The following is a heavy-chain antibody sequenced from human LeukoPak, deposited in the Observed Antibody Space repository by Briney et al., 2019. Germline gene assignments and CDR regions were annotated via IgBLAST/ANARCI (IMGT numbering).Heavy chain of an antibody. Sequence: PGGSLRLSCAASGITFNRHWMSWVRQAPGKGLEWVAKINEGGSEKDYGDSVKGRFIISRDNAKRSVSLQMNRLRAEDTAVYYCATGGHYYGDWGQGTLVTVSA. V-gene: IGHV3-7*05. J-gene: IGHJ4*02. CDR2: INEGGSEK. CDR3: ATGGHYYGD. D-gene: IGHD3-10*01. CDR1: GITFNRHW.